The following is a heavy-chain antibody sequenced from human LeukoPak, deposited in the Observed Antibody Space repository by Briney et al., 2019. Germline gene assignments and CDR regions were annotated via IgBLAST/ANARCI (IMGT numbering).Heavy chain of an antibody. CDR1: GGSFSGYY. CDR2: INHSGST. CDR3: ARVTARYYYDSSGYRAFDI. V-gene: IGHV4-34*01. J-gene: IGHJ3*02. D-gene: IGHD3-22*01. Sequence: SETLSLTCAVYGGSFSGYYWSWIRQPPGKGLEWIGEINHSGSTNYNPSLKSRVTISVDTSKNQFSLKLSSVTAADTAAYYCARVTARYYYDSSGYRAFDIWGQGTMVTVSS.